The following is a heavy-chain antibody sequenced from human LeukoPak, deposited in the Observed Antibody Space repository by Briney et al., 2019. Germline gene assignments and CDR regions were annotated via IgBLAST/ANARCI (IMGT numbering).Heavy chain of an antibody. CDR2: ITTYNGNT. V-gene: IGHV1-18*01. CDR1: GGTFSSYA. Sequence: ASVKVSCKASGGTFSSYAISWVRQAPGQGLEWMGWITTYNGNTNYAQKLQGRVTMTTDTSTSTAYMDIRGLRSDDTAVYYCARGYDYGDYVGDFDYWGQGTLVTVSS. J-gene: IGHJ4*02. CDR3: ARGYDYGDYVGDFDY. D-gene: IGHD4-17*01.